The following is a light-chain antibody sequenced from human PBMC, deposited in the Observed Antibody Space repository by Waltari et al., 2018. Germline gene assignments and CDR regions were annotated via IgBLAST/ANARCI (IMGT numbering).Light chain of an antibody. CDR1: QGISNY. Sequence: DIQMTQSPSSLSTSVGDIVTITCRASQGISNYLAWYQQKPGRVPTLLIYAASTLQSGVPSRFSGSGSGTDFTLTISSLQPEDVATYYCQKYNSAPYTFGQGTKLEIK. V-gene: IGKV1-27*01. J-gene: IGKJ2*01. CDR2: AAS. CDR3: QKYNSAPYT.